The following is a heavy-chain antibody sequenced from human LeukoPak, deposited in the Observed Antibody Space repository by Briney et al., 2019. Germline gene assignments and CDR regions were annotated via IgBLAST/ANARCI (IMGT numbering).Heavy chain of an antibody. J-gene: IGHJ4*02. CDR2: IYYSGST. CDR3: ARGLYYYGSGSYYSTNFDY. CDR1: GGSIRSSSYY. Sequence: SETLSLICIVSGGSIRSSSYYWGWIRQPPGKGLEWIGNIYYSGSTYYNPSLKSRVTISVDTSKNQFSLKLSSVTAADTAVYYCARGLYYYGSGSYYSTNFDYWGQGTLVTVSS. V-gene: IGHV4-39*01. D-gene: IGHD3-10*01.